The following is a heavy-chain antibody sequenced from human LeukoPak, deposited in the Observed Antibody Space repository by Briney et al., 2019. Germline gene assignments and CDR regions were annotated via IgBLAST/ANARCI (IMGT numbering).Heavy chain of an antibody. CDR1: GFTFSSYA. CDR3: AKDPSPYSSSWSTFDY. D-gene: IGHD6-13*01. J-gene: IGHJ4*02. V-gene: IGHV3-23*01. Sequence: PGGSLRLSCAASGFTFSSYAMSWVCQAPGKGLEWVSAISGSGGSTYYADSVKGRFTISRDNSKNTLYLQMNSLRAEDTAVYYCAKDPSPYSSSWSTFDYWGQGTLVTVSS. CDR2: ISGSGGST.